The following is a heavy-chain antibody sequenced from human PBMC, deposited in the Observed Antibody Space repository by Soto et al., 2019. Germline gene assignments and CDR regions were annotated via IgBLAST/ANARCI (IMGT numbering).Heavy chain of an antibody. CDR2: VSWNSGSI. CDR1: GFTFGDYA. CDR3: AKAPGLYSGFDS. Sequence: EVQLVESGGGLVQPGRSLRLSCAASGFTFGDYAMHWVRKPPGKGLEWVSGVSWNSGSIGYVDSVKGRFSISRDNAKNSLYLQMNSLTAEDTALYYCAKAPGLYSGFDSWGQGTLVTVSS. J-gene: IGHJ4*02. V-gene: IGHV3-9*01. D-gene: IGHD2-8*01.